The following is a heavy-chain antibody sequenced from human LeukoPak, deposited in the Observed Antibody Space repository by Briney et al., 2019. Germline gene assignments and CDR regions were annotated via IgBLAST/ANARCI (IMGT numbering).Heavy chain of an antibody. CDR2: ISTDGSST. J-gene: IGHJ4*02. CDR3: ALIFDFWSGTAVSY. CDR1: GFTFSSSW. D-gene: IGHD3-3*01. V-gene: IGHV3-74*01. Sequence: GGSLRLSCTASGFTFSSSWMHWVRQAPGKGLVWVSRISTDGSSTTYADSVKGRFTISRDNAKNTLYLQMNSLRAEDTAVYYCALIFDFWSGTAVSYWGQGTLVTVSS.